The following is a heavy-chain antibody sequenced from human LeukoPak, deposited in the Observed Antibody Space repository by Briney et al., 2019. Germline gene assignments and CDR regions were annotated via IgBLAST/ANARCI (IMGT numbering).Heavy chain of an antibody. CDR3: ARGSRRDGYNTLVDS. D-gene: IGHD5-24*01. V-gene: IGHV1-8*01. CDR1: GYTFTSYD. Sequence: ASVTVSCKASGYTFTSYDINWVRQAPGQGLEWMGWMNPNSGNTGYAQKFQGRVTMTRNTSISTAYMELSSLRSDDTAVYYCARGSRRDGYNTLVDSWGQGTLVTVSS. CDR2: MNPNSGNT. J-gene: IGHJ4*02.